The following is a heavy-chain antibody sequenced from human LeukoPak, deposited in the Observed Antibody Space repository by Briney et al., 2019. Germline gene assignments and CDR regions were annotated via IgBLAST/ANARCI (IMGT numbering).Heavy chain of an antibody. Sequence: SETLSLTCAVYGGSFSGYYWSWIRQPPGKGLEWMGEINHSGSTNYNPSLKSRVTISVDASKNQFSLKLSSVTAADTAVYYCAREKYYYGSGSQSWFDPWGQGTLVTVSS. CDR3: AREKYYYGSGSQSWFDP. CDR2: INHSGST. J-gene: IGHJ5*02. CDR1: GGSFSGYY. D-gene: IGHD3-10*01. V-gene: IGHV4-34*01.